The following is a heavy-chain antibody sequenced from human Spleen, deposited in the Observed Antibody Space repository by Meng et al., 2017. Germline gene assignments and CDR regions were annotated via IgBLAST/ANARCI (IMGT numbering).Heavy chain of an antibody. Sequence: GESLKISCAASGFTFSSYAMSWVRQAPGKGLEWVSAIGGSGASTYYADSVKGRFTISRDNSKNTVYLQMNSLKASDTAMYYCARLAGGSSGSPFDYWGQGTLVTVSS. J-gene: IGHJ4*02. D-gene: IGHD3-22*01. CDR2: IGGSGAST. CDR1: GFTFSSYA. V-gene: IGHV3-23*01. CDR3: ARLAGGSSGSPFDY.